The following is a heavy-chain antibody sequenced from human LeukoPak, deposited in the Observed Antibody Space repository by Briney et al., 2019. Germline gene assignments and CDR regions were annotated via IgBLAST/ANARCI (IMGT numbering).Heavy chain of an antibody. CDR2: ISYDGSNK. Sequence: GRSLRLSSAASGFTFSSYAMHWVRQAPGKGLEWVAVISYDGSNKYYADSVKGRFTISRDNSKNTLYLQMNSLRAEDTAVYYCARGGAGSGWYYFDYWGQGTLVTVSS. CDR1: GFTFSSYA. J-gene: IGHJ4*02. D-gene: IGHD6-19*01. V-gene: IGHV3-30-3*01. CDR3: ARGGAGSGWYYFDY.